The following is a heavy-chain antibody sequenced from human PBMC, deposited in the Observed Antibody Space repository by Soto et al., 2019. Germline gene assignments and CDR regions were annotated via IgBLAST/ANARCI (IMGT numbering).Heavy chain of an antibody. Sequence: PGGSLRLSCAASGFTFSSYSMNWVRQAPGKGLEWVSSISSSSSYIYYADSVKGRFTISRDNAKNSLYLQMNCLRAEDTAVYYCSSVEEDFCSRYYYYYYGMDVWGQGTTVTVSS. J-gene: IGHJ6*02. D-gene: IGHD3-3*01. CDR3: SSVEEDFCSRYYYYYYGMDV. CDR2: ISSSSSYI. CDR1: GFTFSSYS. V-gene: IGHV3-21*01.